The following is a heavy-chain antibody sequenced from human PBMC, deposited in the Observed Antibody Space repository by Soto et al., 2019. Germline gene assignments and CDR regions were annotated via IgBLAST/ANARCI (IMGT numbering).Heavy chain of an antibody. D-gene: IGHD1-26*01. CDR3: AREGQVGATPY. J-gene: IGHJ4*02. CDR2: ISYDGSNK. CDR1: GFTFSSYG. V-gene: IGHV3-30*03. Sequence: QVQLVESGGGVVQPGRSLRLSCAASGFTFSSYGMHWVRQAPGKGLEWVAVISYDGSNKYYADSVKGRFTISRDNSKNTLYLQMNSLRDEDTAVYYCAREGQVGATPYWGQGTLVTVSS.